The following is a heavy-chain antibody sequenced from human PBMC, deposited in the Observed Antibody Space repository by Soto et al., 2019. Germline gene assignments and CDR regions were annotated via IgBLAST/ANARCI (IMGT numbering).Heavy chain of an antibody. CDR2: INAVNGNT. J-gene: IGHJ4*02. V-gene: IGHV1-3*01. CDR3: AREGDRYNCYYGLDF. D-gene: IGHD2-21*02. Sequence: QVLLVQSGAEVRKPGASVKFSCKASGYTFTRFAIHWVRQAPGQGLEWMGWINAVNGNTRYSQKCQDRATLTLDTSEDTAYMEVSSLTSGDTATYYFAREGDRYNCYYGLDFWGQGTLLTVSS. CDR1: GYTFTRFA.